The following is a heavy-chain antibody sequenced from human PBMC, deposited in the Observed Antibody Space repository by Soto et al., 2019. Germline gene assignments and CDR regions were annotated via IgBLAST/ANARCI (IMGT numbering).Heavy chain of an antibody. V-gene: IGHV3-23*01. CDR2: ITGSGGST. CDR3: AKLSGYDYYYYIDV. Sequence: GGSLRLSCAASGFTFSAFAMNWVRQAPGKGLEWVSAITGSGGSTYYVDSVKGRFTISRDNSKNTLHLQMNSLRAEDSAVHYCAKLSGYDYYYYIDVWGKGTTVTVSS. J-gene: IGHJ6*03. CDR1: GFTFSAFA. D-gene: IGHD1-26*01.